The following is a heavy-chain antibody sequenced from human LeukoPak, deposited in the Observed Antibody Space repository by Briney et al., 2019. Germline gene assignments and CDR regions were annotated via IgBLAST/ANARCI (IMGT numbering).Heavy chain of an antibody. CDR2: LGGRGVLT. Sequence: PGGSLRLSCAVSGFTFSSYAMSWVRQAPGKGLEWVSTLGGRGVLTYYADSVRGRFTVSRDNSKNTLYLQMNSLRAEDTAVYYCARRDGSGYYALDYWGQGFLVTVSS. CDR3: ARRDGSGYYALDY. D-gene: IGHD3-22*01. CDR1: GFTFSSYA. J-gene: IGHJ4*02. V-gene: IGHV3-23*01.